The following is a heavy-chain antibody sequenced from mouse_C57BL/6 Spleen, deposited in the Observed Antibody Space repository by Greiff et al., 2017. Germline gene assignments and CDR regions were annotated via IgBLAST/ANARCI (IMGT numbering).Heavy chain of an antibody. CDR3: ARDRGNGAMDY. D-gene: IGHD2-1*01. CDR1: GFTFSSYA. J-gene: IGHJ4*01. Sequence: DVKLVESGGGLVKPGGSLKLSCAASGFTFSSYAMSWVRQTPEKRLEWVATISDGGSYTYYPDNVKGRFTISRDNAKNNLYLQMSHLKSEDTAMYYCARDRGNGAMDYWGQGTSVTVSS. V-gene: IGHV5-4*01. CDR2: ISDGGSYT.